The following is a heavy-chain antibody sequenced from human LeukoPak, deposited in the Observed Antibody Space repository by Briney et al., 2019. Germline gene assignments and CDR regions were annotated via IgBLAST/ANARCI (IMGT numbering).Heavy chain of an antibody. V-gene: IGHV3-30-3*01. CDR1: GFTFSSYA. D-gene: IGHD3/OR15-3a*01. J-gene: IGHJ4*02. CDR2: ISYDGSNK. CDR3: VREDLGIEY. Sequence: PGGSLRLSCAASGFTFSSYAMHWVRQAPGEGLEWVAVISYDGSNKYYADSVKGRFTISRDNSKNTLYLQMSSLRAEDTAVYYCVREDLGIEYWGQGTLVTVSP.